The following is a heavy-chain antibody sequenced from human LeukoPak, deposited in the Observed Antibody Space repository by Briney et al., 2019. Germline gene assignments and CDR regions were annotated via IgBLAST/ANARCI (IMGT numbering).Heavy chain of an antibody. CDR2: INSDGSST. CDR1: GFIFSSYW. D-gene: IGHD3-22*01. V-gene: IGHV3-74*01. CDR3: ARERDYYDSSGYYVGGAFDI. Sequence: GGSLRLSCAASGFIFSSYWMHWVRQAPGKGLVWVSRINSDGSSTSYAGSVKGRFTISRHTPKHHLYLQMNSLTAEDTAVYYCARERDYYDSSGYYVGGAFDIWGQGTMVAVSS. J-gene: IGHJ3*02.